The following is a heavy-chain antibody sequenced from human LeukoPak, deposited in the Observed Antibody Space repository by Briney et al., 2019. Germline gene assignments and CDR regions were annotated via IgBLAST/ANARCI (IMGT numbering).Heavy chain of an antibody. CDR1: GFTFSNAW. V-gene: IGHV3-15*07. CDR2: IRSNAGGRTI. CDR3: ATDFYNST. Sequence: PGGSLRLSCAASGFTFSNAWMNWVRQAPGKGLEWVGRIRSNAGGRTIDYAAPVKGRFTLARDDSKTTLYLQMNSLQTEDTAGYYCATDFYNSTWGQGTLVTVSS. D-gene: IGHD3-22*01. J-gene: IGHJ5*02.